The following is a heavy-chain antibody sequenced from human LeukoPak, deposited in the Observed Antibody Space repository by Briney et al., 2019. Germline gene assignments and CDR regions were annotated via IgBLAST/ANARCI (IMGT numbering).Heavy chain of an antibody. J-gene: IGHJ5*02. CDR1: GGSISSYY. Sequence: SETLSLTCTVSGGSISSYYWSWIRQPPGKGLEWIGYIYYSGSTNYNPSLKSRVTISVDTSKNQFSLKLSSVTAADTAVYYCAAYRLLFGFDPWGQGTLVTVSS. CDR3: AAYRLLFGFDP. D-gene: IGHD2-2*01. V-gene: IGHV4-59*01. CDR2: IYYSGST.